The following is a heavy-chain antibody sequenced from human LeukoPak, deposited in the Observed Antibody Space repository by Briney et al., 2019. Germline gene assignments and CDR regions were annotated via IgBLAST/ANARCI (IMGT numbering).Heavy chain of an antibody. CDR2: IKKDGSEK. CDR3: ARDHTGDGLVFDY. D-gene: IGHD5-24*01. V-gene: IGHV3-7*01. Sequence: QPAGSLCLSCAASGCTFSDFWRNWVRQAPGKGLEWVASIKKDGSEKYNVDSVNGRFSISRDNAKNSLHLQMNSLRAEDTAVYYCARDHTGDGLVFDYWGQGILVTVSS. J-gene: IGHJ4*02. CDR1: GCTFSDFW.